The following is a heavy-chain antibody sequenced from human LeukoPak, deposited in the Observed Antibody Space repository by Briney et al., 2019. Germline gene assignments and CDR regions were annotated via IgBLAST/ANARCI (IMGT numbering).Heavy chain of an antibody. J-gene: IGHJ4*02. CDR1: GYTFTSYG. CDR2: ISAYNGNT. CDR3: ARDRSLGPRSSWYYFDY. Sequence: ASVKVSCKASGYTFTSYGISWVRQAPGQGLEWTGWISAYNGNTNYAQKLQGRVTMTTDTSTSTAYMELRSLRSDDTAVYYCARDRSLGPRSSWYYFDYWGQGTLVTVSS. V-gene: IGHV1-18*01. D-gene: IGHD6-13*01.